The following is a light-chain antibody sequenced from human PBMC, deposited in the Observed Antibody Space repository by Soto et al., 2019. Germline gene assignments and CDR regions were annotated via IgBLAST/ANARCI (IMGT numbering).Light chain of an antibody. CDR2: DVS. CDR1: SSDAGGYNY. Sequence: LTQPASVSGSPGQSITISCTGTSSDAGGYNYVSWYQQHPGKAPKLMIYDVSNRPSGVSNRFSGSKSGNTASLTISGLQAEDEADYYCSSYTSSSTLIFGTGTKVTVL. V-gene: IGLV2-14*01. J-gene: IGLJ1*01. CDR3: SSYTSSSTLI.